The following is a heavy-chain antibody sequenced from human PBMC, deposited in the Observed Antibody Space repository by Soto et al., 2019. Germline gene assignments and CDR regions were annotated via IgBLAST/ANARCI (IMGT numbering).Heavy chain of an antibody. D-gene: IGHD4-4*01. CDR2: IDPSDSYT. CDR1: AYTFTSYW. CDR3: ARGGGDSNSWFDP. V-gene: IGHV5-10-1*04. J-gene: IGHJ5*02. Sequence: PGASLKISCKGSAYTFTSYWTSWVRQMPGKGPEWTGKIDPSDSYTTPSPPFPGQVTLSADKSIGTASRQGRSLNAPNTAIYFPARGGGDSNSWFDPWGQGALVTVSS.